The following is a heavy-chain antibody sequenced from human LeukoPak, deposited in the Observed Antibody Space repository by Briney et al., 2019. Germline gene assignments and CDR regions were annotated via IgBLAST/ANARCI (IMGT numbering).Heavy chain of an antibody. J-gene: IGHJ4*02. CDR3: ARGLMDMTTVTTGDY. CDR2: VWYDGKNK. V-gene: IGHV3-30*02. CDR1: GFTFSSYS. Sequence: GGSLRLSCAASGFTFSSYSMHWVRQALGKGLEWVAMVWYDGKNKYYADSVKGRFTISRDNSKNTLYLQMNSLRAEDTAVYYCARGLMDMTTVTTGDYWGQGTLVTVSS. D-gene: IGHD4-17*01.